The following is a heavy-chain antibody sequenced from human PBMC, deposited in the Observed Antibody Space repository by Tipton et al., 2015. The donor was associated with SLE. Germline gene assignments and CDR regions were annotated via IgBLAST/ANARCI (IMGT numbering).Heavy chain of an antibody. J-gene: IGHJ4*02. CDR3: ASGYSSSFDY. CDR2: ISGSGGST. CDR1: GFTFSSYA. V-gene: IGHV3-23*01. D-gene: IGHD6-13*01. Sequence: SLRLSCAASGFTFSSYAMSWVRQAPGKGLEWVSGISGSGGSTYYADSVKGRFTISRDNAKNTLYLQMNSLRAEDTAVYYCASGYSSSFDYWGQGTLVTVSS.